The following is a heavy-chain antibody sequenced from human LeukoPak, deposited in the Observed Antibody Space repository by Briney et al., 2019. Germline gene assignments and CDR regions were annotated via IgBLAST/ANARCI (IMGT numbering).Heavy chain of an antibody. Sequence: SETLSLTCTVSGGSISSYYWSWIRQPPGKGLEWIGYIYYSGSTNYNPSLKSRVTISVDTSKSQFSLKLSSVTAADTAVYYCARGGFGVPFDYWGQGTLVTVSS. D-gene: IGHD3-3*01. CDR3: ARGGFGVPFDY. CDR2: IYYSGST. J-gene: IGHJ4*02. CDR1: GGSISSYY. V-gene: IGHV4-59*01.